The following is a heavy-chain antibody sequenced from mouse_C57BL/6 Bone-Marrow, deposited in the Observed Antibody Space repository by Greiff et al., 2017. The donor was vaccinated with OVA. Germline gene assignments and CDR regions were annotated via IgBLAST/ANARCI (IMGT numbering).Heavy chain of an antibody. CDR3: ASPIYDGYQDY. J-gene: IGHJ2*01. CDR2: IYPRSGNT. D-gene: IGHD2-3*01. Sequence: QVQLQQSGAELARPGASVKLSCKASGYTFTSYGISWVKQRTGQGLEWIGEIYPRSGNTYYNEKFKGKATLTADKSSSTAYMELRSLTSEDSAVYFCASPIYDGYQDYWGQGTTLTVSS. CDR1: GYTFTSYG. V-gene: IGHV1-81*01.